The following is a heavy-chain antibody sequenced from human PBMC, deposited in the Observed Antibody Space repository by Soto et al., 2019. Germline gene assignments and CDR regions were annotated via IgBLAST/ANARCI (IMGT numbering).Heavy chain of an antibody. Sequence: GGSLRLSCAASGFTFSSYSMNWVRQAPGKGLEWVSSISSSSSYIYYADSVKGRFTIFRDNAKNSLYLQMNSLRAEDTAVYYCARDQGQQLDPYYYGMDVWGQGTTVTVSS. V-gene: IGHV3-21*01. CDR2: ISSSSSYI. J-gene: IGHJ6*02. CDR3: ARDQGQQLDPYYYGMDV. D-gene: IGHD6-13*01. CDR1: GFTFSSYS.